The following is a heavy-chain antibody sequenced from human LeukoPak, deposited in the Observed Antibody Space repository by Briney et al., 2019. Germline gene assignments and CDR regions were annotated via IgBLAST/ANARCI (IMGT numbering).Heavy chain of an antibody. V-gene: IGHV3-11*01. Sequence: SGGSLRLSCAASGFIFSDYYMSWIRQAPGKGLEWVSYISSSGITIYYADSVKGRFTTSRDNAKNSLYLQMNSLRAEDTAVYYCARGKTGSYYSRSYYMDVWGKGTTVTISS. D-gene: IGHD3-10*01. J-gene: IGHJ6*03. CDR1: GFIFSDYY. CDR3: ARGKTGSYYSRSYYMDV. CDR2: ISSSGITI.